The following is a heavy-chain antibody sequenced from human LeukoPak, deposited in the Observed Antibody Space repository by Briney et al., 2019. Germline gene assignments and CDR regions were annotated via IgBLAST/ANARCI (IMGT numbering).Heavy chain of an antibody. V-gene: IGHV4-38-2*02. CDR3: ARSRGWLQSHPLGY. J-gene: IGHJ4*02. D-gene: IGHD5-24*01. Sequence: SETLSLTCTVSGYSISSGYYWGWIRQPPGKGLEWIGSIYHSGSTYYNPSLKSRVTISVDTSKNQFSLKVNSVTAADTAVYYCARSRGWLQSHPLGYWGQGALVTVSS. CDR2: IYHSGST. CDR1: GYSISSGYY.